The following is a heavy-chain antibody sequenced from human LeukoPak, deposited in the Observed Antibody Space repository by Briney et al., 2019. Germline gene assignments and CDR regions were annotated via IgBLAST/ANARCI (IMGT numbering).Heavy chain of an antibody. J-gene: IGHJ4*02. V-gene: IGHV3-66*01. CDR2: IYGDNNT. Sequence: GGSLRLSCAASGFTVTTKYMSWVRQAPGKGLEWVSIIYGDNNTYYADSVKGRFTISRDNYKNTLYLQMNSLRAEDTAVYYCARELQSSGYYYPDCWGQGTLVTVSS. D-gene: IGHD3-22*01. CDR3: ARELQSSGYYYPDC. CDR1: GFTVTTKY.